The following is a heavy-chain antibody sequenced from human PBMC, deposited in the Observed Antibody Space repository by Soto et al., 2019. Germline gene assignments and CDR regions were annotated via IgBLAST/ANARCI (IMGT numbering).Heavy chain of an antibody. Sequence: AGSLRLSCAASGFTVSSNYMSWVGQSPGKGLEWVSVIYSGGSTYYADSVKGRFTISRDNSKNTLYLQMNSLRAEDTAVYYCARDLMFAGYGGRPPDAFDISGPGPMLTAS. V-gene: IGHV3-53*01. CDR3: ARDLMFAGYGGRPPDAFDI. CDR2: IYSGGST. J-gene: IGHJ3*02. CDR1: GFTVSSNY. D-gene: IGHD2-15*01.